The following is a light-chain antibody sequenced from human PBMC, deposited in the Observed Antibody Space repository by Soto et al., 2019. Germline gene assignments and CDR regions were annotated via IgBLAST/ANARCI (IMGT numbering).Light chain of an antibody. Sequence: EIVLTQSPGTLFLSPGERATLSCRASQSVSSTYLVWYQQKPGQAPRLLIYGASNRATGIPDRFSGSGSGTDFTLTISRLEPEDFAVYYCQQYGSSGTFGQGTKVDI. CDR1: QSVSSTY. V-gene: IGKV3-20*01. J-gene: IGKJ1*01. CDR3: QQYGSSGT. CDR2: GAS.